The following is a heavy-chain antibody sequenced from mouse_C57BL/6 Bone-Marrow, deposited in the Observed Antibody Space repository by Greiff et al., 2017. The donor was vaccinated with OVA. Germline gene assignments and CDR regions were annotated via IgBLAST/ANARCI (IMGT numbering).Heavy chain of an antibody. CDR3: ARWILRGGFAY. Sequence: QVHVKQPGAELVKPGASVKLSCKASGYTFTSYWMHWVKQRPGQGLEWIGMIHPNSGSTNYNEKFKSKATLTVDKSSSTAYMQLSSLTSEDSAVYYCARWILRGGFAYWGQGTLVTVSA. J-gene: IGHJ3*01. CDR2: IHPNSGST. D-gene: IGHD2-3*01. CDR1: GYTFTSYW. V-gene: IGHV1-64*01.